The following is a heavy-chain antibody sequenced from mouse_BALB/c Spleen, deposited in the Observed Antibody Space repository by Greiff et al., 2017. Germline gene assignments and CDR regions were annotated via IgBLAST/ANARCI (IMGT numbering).Heavy chain of an antibody. CDR3: AREYGYDVGFAY. CDR1: GFTFSDYY. J-gene: IGHJ3*01. V-gene: IGHV5-4*02. D-gene: IGHD2-2*01. CDR2: ISDGGSYT. Sequence: EVQGVESGGGLVKPGGSLKLSCAASGFTFSDYYMYWVRQTPEKRLEWVATISDGGSYTYYPDSVKGRFTISRDNAKNNLYLQMSSLKSEDTAMYYCAREYGYDVGFAYWGQGTLVTVSA.